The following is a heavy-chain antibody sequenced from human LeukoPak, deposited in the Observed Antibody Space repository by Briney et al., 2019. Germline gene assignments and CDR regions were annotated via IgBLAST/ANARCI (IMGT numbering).Heavy chain of an antibody. CDR3: ARHTYYYDSSGSDPYYYDY. CDR1: GDSIGSYY. J-gene: IGHJ4*02. CDR2: IYYSGST. V-gene: IGHV4-59*08. D-gene: IGHD3-22*01. Sequence: SETLSLTCTVSGDSIGSYYWSWIRQPPGKGLEWIGYIYYSGSTNYNPSLKSRVTISVDTSKNQFSLKLSSVTAADTAVYYCARHTYYYDSSGSDPYYYDYWGQGTLVTVSS.